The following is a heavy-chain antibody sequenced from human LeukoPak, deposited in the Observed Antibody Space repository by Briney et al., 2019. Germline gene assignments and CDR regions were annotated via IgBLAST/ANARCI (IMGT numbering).Heavy chain of an antibody. CDR3: ARDLLGGWYYDFWSGYSSYFDY. CDR2: INPSGGST. Sequence: ASVKVSCKTSGYTFTSYDMHWVRQAPGQGLEWMGIINPSGGSTSYAQKFQGRVTMTRDMSTSTVYMELSSLRSEDTAVYYCARDLLGGWYYDFWSGYSSYFDYWGQGTLVTVSS. V-gene: IGHV1-46*01. J-gene: IGHJ4*02. D-gene: IGHD3-3*01. CDR1: GYTFTSYD.